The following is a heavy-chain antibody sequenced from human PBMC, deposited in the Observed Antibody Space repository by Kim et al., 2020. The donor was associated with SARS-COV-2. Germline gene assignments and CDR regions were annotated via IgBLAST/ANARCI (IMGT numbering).Heavy chain of an antibody. CDR3: ARDRQCGY. Sequence: NGNPNYAQSRQDRVTMTTDTSTNTAYMELGSLRSDDTAVYYCARDRQCGYWGQGTLVTVSS. D-gene: IGHD6-19*01. J-gene: IGHJ4*02. CDR2: NGNP. V-gene: IGHV1-18*01.